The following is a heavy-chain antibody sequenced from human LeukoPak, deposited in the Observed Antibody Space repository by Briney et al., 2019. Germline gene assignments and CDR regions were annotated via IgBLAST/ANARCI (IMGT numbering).Heavy chain of an antibody. CDR1: GFSLSTSGVN. J-gene: IGHJ4*02. Sequence: KESGPTLVKPTQTLTLTCTFSGFSLSTSGVNVGWIRQPPGKALEWLAIIYWDDDKRYSPSLKNRLTITKDTSKNQVVLTMTNMDPVDTATYYCAHSRHYYASGSYYSRYFDYWGQGTLVTVSS. D-gene: IGHD3-10*01. CDR2: IYWDDDK. V-gene: IGHV2-5*02. CDR3: AHSRHYYASGSYYSRYFDY.